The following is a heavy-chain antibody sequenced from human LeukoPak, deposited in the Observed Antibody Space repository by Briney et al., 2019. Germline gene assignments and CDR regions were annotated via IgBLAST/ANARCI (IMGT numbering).Heavy chain of an antibody. V-gene: IGHV4-59*12. Sequence: SETLSLTCTVSGGSISSYYWSWIRQPPGKGLEWIGYIYYSGSTNYNPSLKSRVTISVDTSENQFSLKLSSVTAADTAVYYCARDGLLTGYDYWGQGTLVTVSS. D-gene: IGHD3-9*01. J-gene: IGHJ4*02. CDR3: ARDGLLTGYDY. CDR1: GGSISSYY. CDR2: IYYSGST.